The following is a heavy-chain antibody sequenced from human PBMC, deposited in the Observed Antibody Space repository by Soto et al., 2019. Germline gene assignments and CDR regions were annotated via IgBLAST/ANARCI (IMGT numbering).Heavy chain of an antibody. V-gene: IGHV2-5*02. CDR1: GFSLTTRGVG. D-gene: IGHD3-16*01. CDR3: AHIPNYYQYDWFDP. J-gene: IGHJ5*02. CDR2: IYWDDDK. Sequence: QITLKESGPPLVKPTQTLTLTCTFSGFSLTTRGVGVGWIRQPPGKALECLALIYWDDDKRYSPSLQSRLSTTKDTSKTQVVLTMTNVDPVDTATYYCAHIPNYYQYDWFDPWGQGTLVSVSS.